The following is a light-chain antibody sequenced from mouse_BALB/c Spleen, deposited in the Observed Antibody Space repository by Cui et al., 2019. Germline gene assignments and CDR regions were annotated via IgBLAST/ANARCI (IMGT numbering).Light chain of an antibody. CDR1: SSVSY. V-gene: IGKV4-59*01. Sequence: HIVLTQSPAIMSASLGEKVTMTCSASSSVSYMHWYQQKSGTSPKRWIYDTSKLASGVPARFSGSGSGTSYSLTSSSMEAEDAATYYCQQWSSNPPTFGSGTKLEIK. CDR3: QQWSSNPPT. J-gene: IGKJ4*01. CDR2: DTS.